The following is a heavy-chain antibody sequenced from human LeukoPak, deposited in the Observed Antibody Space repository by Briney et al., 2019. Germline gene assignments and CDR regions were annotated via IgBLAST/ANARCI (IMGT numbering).Heavy chain of an antibody. CDR2: ISTSGSSI. V-gene: IGHV3-48*04. D-gene: IGHD4-17*01. CDR1: GFTFSSYS. J-gene: IGHJ6*03. CDR3: ARDATTELGTVYMDV. Sequence: PGGSLRLSCAASGFTFSSYSMNWVRQAPGKGLEWLSHISTSGSSIHYADSVKGRFTISRGNAKNSLYLQMNSLRVEDTAVYYCARDATTELGTVYMDVWGKGTTVTISS.